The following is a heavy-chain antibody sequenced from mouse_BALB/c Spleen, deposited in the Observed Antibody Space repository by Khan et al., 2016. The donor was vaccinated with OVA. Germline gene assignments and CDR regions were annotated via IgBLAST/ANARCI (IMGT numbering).Heavy chain of an antibody. CDR2: ISYSGST. D-gene: IGHD1-1*01. Sequence: EVQLQESGPGLVKPSQSLSLTCTVTGYSITSDYAWNWIRQFPGNKLEWMGYISYSGSTTYNPSPKSRISITRDTSKDQFFLQLKSVTSEDTSTLYCASELGRYSGLDYWGQGTSVTVSS. CDR1: GYSITSDYA. V-gene: IGHV3-2*02. CDR3: ASELGRYSGLDY. J-gene: IGHJ4*01.